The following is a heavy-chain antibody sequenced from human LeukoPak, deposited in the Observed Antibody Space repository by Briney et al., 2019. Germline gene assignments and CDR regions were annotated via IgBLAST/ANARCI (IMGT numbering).Heavy chain of an antibody. CDR1: GFTFSSYG. J-gene: IGHJ4*02. D-gene: IGHD3-10*01. CDR3: AKGQEYYYGSGSYRFDY. Sequence: GGSLRLSCAASGFTFSSYGMHWVRQAPGKGLEWVAVISYDGSNKYYADPVKGRFTISRDNSKNTLYLQMNSLRAEDTAVYYCAKGQEYYYGSGSYRFDYWGQGTLVTVSS. CDR2: ISYDGSNK. V-gene: IGHV3-30*18.